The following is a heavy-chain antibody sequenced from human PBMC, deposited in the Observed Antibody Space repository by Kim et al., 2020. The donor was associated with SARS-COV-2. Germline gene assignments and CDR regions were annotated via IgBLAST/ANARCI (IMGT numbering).Heavy chain of an antibody. CDR3: AKDPGRPPHYYYGMDV. Sequence: GGSLRLSCAASGFTFSSYGMHWVRQAPGKGLEWVAVISYDGSNKYYADSVKGRFTISRDNSKNTLYLQMNSLRAEDTAVYYCAKDPGRPPHYYYGMDVWGQGTTVTVSS. CDR2: ISYDGSNK. J-gene: IGHJ6*02. V-gene: IGHV3-30*18. CDR1: GFTFSSYG.